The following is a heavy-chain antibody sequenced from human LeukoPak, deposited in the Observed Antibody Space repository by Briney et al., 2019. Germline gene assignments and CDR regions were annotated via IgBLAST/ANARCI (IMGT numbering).Heavy chain of an antibody. Sequence: SVTVSRKASGGTFSSYAISWVRQAPGQGLEWMGRIIPILGIANYAQKFQGRVTITADKSTSTAYMELSSLRSEDTAVYYCARSRYGDYVFDYSGQRTLVTVSS. V-gene: IGHV1-69*04. CDR1: GGTFSSYA. CDR3: ARSRYGDYVFDY. CDR2: IIPILGIA. J-gene: IGHJ4*02. D-gene: IGHD4-17*01.